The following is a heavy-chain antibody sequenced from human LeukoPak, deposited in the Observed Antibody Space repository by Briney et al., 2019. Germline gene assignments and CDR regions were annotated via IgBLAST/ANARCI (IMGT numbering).Heavy chain of an antibody. CDR3: ARVKFTEDFDY. V-gene: IGHV4-34*01. D-gene: IGHD3-16*01. CDR1: GGSFSGYY. J-gene: IGHJ4*02. CDR2: INHSGST. Sequence: PSETLSLTCAVYGGSFSGYYWSWIRQPPGKGLEWIGEINHSGSTNYNPSLKGRVTISVDTSKNQFSLKLSSVTAADTAVYYCARVKFTEDFDYWGQGTLVTVSS.